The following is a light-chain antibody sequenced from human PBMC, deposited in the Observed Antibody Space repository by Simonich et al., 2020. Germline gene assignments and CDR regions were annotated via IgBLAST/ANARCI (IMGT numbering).Light chain of an antibody. Sequence: IVLTQSPGTLSLSPGERATLSCRASQSVSSSYLAWYQQKPGLAPRLLIYDASSRATGIPDRFMGSGSGTDFTLTISRLEPEDFAVYYCQQYGSSPWTFGQGTKVEIK. V-gene: IGKV3D-20*01. CDR3: QQYGSSPWT. CDR2: DAS. CDR1: QSVSSSY. J-gene: IGKJ1*01.